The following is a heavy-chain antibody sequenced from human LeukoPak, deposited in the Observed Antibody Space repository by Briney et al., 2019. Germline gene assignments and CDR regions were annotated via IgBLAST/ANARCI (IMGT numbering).Heavy chain of an antibody. CDR3: ARDDPVYCSSTSCYFY. D-gene: IGHD2-2*01. CDR1: GFTFSSYS. J-gene: IGHJ4*02. Sequence: GGSLRLSCAASGFTFSSYSMNWVRQAPGKGLEWVSSISSSSSYIYYADSVKGRFTISRDNAKNSLYLQMSSLRAEDTAVYYCARDDPVYCSSTSCYFYWGQGTLVTVSS. V-gene: IGHV3-21*01. CDR2: ISSSSSYI.